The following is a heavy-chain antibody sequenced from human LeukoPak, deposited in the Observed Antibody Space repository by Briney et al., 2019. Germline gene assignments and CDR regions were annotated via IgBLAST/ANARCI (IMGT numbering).Heavy chain of an antibody. CDR2: IKQDGSEE. Sequence: ETLSLTCVVSGGSISSTDYYWGWIRQPPGKGLEWVANIKQDGSEEKYVDSVKGRFTISRDNAKNSLYLQMNSLRAEDTAVYYCAREALHWSDGADWGRGTLVTVSS. CDR1: GGSISSTDYY. CDR3: AREALHWSDGAD. D-gene: IGHD1-1*01. V-gene: IGHV3-7*01. J-gene: IGHJ4*02.